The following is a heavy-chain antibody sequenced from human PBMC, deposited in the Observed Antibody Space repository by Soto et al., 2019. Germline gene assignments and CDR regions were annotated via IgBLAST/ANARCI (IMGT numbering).Heavy chain of an antibody. V-gene: IGHV1-69*06. CDR2: IIPIFGTA. D-gene: IGHD3-16*01. Sequence: SSLNLYCKCFVGCKSRDPSGWGLQKPEKGLEWMGGIIPIFGTANYAQKFQGRVTITADKSTSTAYMELSSLRSEDTAVYYCAREGSVGGLFGGVSSRIYGMDVLVQRT. CDR1: VGCKSRDP. J-gene: IGHJ6*02. CDR3: AREGSVGGLFGGVSSRIYGMDV.